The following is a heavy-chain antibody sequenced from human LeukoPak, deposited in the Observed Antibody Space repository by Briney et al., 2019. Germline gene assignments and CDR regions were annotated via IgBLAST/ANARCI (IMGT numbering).Heavy chain of an antibody. CDR2: ISGSGGST. D-gene: IGHD3-22*01. Sequence: GESLRLSCAASGFTFSSYAMNWVRQAPGKGLEWVSAISGSGGSTYYADSVKGRFTISRDNSKNTLYLQMNSLRGEDTAVYYCAKSYYYDSSGSDFDYWGQGTLVTVSS. CDR3: AKSYYYDSSGSDFDY. J-gene: IGHJ4*02. CDR1: GFTFSSYA. V-gene: IGHV3-23*01.